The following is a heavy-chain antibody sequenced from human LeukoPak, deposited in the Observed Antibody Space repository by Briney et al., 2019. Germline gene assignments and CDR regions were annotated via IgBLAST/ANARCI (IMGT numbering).Heavy chain of an antibody. CDR2: ISAYNGNT. J-gene: IGHJ6*02. D-gene: IGHD2-2*01. V-gene: IGHV1-18*01. Sequence: ASVTVSCKTSGYTFTSYGVSWVRQAPGQGLEWMGWISAYNGNTDYAQKLQGRVTLTTDTSTSTAYMELRSLISDHTAVYYCARDRVPRGSSTYDYYYGMDVWGQGTTVTVSS. CDR3: ARDRVPRGSSTYDYYYGMDV. CDR1: GYTFTSYG.